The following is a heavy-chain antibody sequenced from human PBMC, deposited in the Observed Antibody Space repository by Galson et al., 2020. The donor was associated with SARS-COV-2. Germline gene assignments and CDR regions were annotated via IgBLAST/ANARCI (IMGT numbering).Heavy chain of an antibody. CDR2: ISSSSSYI. CDR1: GFTFSSYS. J-gene: IGHJ6*02. D-gene: IGHD6-13*01. V-gene: IGHV3-21*01. CDR3: ARDRRVRAAAGTYYYYGMDV. Sequence: GESLKISCAASGFTFSSYSMNWVRQAPGKGLEWVSSISSSSSYIYYADSVKGRFTIPRDNAKNSLYLQMNSLRAEDTAVYYCARDRRVRAAAGTYYYYGMDVWGQGTTVTVSS.